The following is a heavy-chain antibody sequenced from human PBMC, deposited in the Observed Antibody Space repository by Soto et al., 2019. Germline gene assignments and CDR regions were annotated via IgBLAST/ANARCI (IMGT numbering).Heavy chain of an antibody. CDR3: ARDRGYTAMAINWFDP. Sequence: QVQLVQSGAEVKKPGSSVKVSCKASGGTFSSYAISWVRQAPGQGLEWMGGIIPIFGTANYAQKFQGRVTITADESTSTADMELSSLRSEDTAVYYCARDRGYTAMAINWFDPWGQGTLVTVSS. CDR1: GGTFSSYA. CDR2: IIPIFGTA. J-gene: IGHJ5*02. V-gene: IGHV1-69*01. D-gene: IGHD5-18*01.